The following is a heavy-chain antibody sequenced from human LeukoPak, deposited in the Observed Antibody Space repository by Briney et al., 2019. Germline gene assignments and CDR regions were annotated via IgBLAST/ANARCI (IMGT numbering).Heavy chain of an antibody. CDR1: GFTFSRYE. CDR3: ASRPLYGSGSFNWFDP. V-gene: IGHV3-48*03. CDR2: ISSSGSTI. J-gene: IGHJ5*02. Sequence: GGSLRLSCAASGFTFSRYEMNWVRQAPGKGLEWVSYISSSGSTIYYADSVKGRFTISRDNAKNSLYLQMNSLRAEDTGVYYCASRPLYGSGSFNWFDPWGQGTLVTVSS. D-gene: IGHD3-10*01.